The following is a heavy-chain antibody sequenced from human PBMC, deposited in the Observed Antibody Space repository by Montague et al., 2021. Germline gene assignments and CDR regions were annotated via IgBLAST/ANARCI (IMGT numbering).Heavy chain of an antibody. CDR2: ITLDRSST. D-gene: IGHD6-13*01. CDR3: ARNLASAAPGSFDI. J-gene: IGHJ3*02. Sequence: SLRLSCAASGFSFSSYWMHWVRQAPGKGLPWVSRITLDRSSTTFADSLKGRFTTSRDNAKATLYLQMNSLRVEDTAVYYCARNLASAAPGSFDIWGQGTMVTVSS. CDR1: GFSFSSYW. V-gene: IGHV3-74*01.